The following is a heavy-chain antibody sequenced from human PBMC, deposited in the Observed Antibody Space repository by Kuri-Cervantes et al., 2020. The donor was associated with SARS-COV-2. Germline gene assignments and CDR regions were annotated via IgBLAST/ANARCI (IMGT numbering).Heavy chain of an antibody. CDR2: ISSSSTI. J-gene: IGHJ3*02. V-gene: IGHV3-48*01. CDR1: GFTFSSYS. CDR3: ARVWTYCSSTSCYDAFDI. Sequence: GESLKISCAASGFTFSSYSMNWVRQAPGKGLEWVSYISSSSTIYYADSVKGRFTISRDNSKNTLYLQMNSLRAEDTAVYYCARVWTYCSSTSCYDAFDIWGQGTMVTVSS. D-gene: IGHD2-2*01.